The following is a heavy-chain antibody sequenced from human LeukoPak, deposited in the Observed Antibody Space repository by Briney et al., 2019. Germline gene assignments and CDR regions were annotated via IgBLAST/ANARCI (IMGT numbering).Heavy chain of an antibody. V-gene: IGHV1-46*01. CDR3: ARGLIAAAAAYNWFDP. D-gene: IGHD6-13*01. J-gene: IGHJ5*02. CDR1: GYTFTSYY. CDR2: INPSGGST. Sequence: GASVKVSCKASGYTFTSYYMHWVRQAPGQGLEWMGIINPSGGSTSYAQKFQGRVTMTRDTSTSTVYMELSSLRSEDTAVYYCARGLIAAAAAYNWFDPWGQGTLVTVSS.